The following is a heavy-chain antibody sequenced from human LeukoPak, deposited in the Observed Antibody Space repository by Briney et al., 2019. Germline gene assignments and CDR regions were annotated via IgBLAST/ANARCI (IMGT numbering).Heavy chain of an antibody. CDR2: IIPIFGTA. D-gene: IGHD6-13*01. Sequence: SVKVSCKASGYTFTSYGISWVRQAPGQGLEWMGGIIPIFGTANYAQEFQGRVTITADESTSTAYMELSSLRSEDTAVYYCARSRQSSSWYMVDPWGQGTLVTVSS. V-gene: IGHV1-69*13. CDR1: GYTFTSYG. J-gene: IGHJ5*02. CDR3: ARSRQSSSWYMVDP.